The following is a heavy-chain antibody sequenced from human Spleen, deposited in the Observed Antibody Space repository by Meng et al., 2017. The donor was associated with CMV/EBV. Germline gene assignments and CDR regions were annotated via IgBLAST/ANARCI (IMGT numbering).Heavy chain of an antibody. CDR3: ARGLSRYNWNHVLEGGHDY. D-gene: IGHD1-20*01. Sequence: ASVKVSCKASGYTFTDYYIHWVRQAPGQGLEWMGWINPNSGDTNYAQKFQGRVTMTRDTSISTAYMELSRLRSDDTTVYYCARGLSRYNWNHVLEGGHDYWGQGTLVTVSS. J-gene: IGHJ4*02. CDR2: INPNSGDT. V-gene: IGHV1-2*02. CDR1: GYTFTDYY.